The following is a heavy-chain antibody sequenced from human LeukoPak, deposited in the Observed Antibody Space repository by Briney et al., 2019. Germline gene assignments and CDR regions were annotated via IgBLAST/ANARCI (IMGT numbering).Heavy chain of an antibody. D-gene: IGHD2-21*02. CDR2: ISWNSGSI. V-gene: IGHV3-9*01. CDR1: GFTFDDYA. J-gene: IGHJ4*02. CDR3: AKDVRGGDCGFDY. Sequence: GRSLRLSCAASGFTFDDYAMYWVRQTPGKGLEWVSGISWNSGSIGYADSVKGRFTISRDNAKNSLYLQMNSLRAEDTALYYCAKDVRGGDCGFDYWGQGTLVTVSS.